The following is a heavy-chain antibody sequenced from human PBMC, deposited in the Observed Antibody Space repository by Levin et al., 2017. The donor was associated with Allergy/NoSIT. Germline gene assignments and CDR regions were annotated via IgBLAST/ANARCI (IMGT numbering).Heavy chain of an antibody. CDR1: GGSVSKGGYF. CDR3: ALQSDNSDAPGAFDV. CDR2: ISYSGRA. J-gene: IGHJ3*01. V-gene: IGHV4-31*03. D-gene: IGHD1-20*01. Sequence: SETLSLTCTVSGGSVSKGGYFWSWIRQHPEKGLEWIWYISYSGRAFDNPSVRNRVTISVDTSKNQFSLNLRSVTAADTAVYFCALQSDNSDAPGAFDVWGQGTLVTVSS.